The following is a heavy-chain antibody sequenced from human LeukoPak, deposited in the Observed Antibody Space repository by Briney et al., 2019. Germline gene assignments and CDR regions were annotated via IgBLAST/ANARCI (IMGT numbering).Heavy chain of an antibody. D-gene: IGHD3-22*01. J-gene: IGHJ4*02. CDR3: ARGAYHYYDSSGYQRY. CDR1: RYTFTGYY. CDR2: INPNSGGT. V-gene: IGHV1-2*06. Sequence: ASVKVSCKASRYTFTGYYMHWVRQAPGQGLEWMGRINPNSGGTNYAQKFQGRVTMTRDTSISTAYMELSRLRSDDTAVYYCARGAYHYYDSSGYQRYWGQGTLVTVSS.